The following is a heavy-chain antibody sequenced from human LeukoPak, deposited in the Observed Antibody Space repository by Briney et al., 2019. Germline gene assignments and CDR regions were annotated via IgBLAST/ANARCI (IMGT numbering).Heavy chain of an antibody. Sequence: GGSLRLSCAASGFTFSSYSMNWVRQAPGKGLEWVSSISSSSSYICYADSVKGRFTISRDNAKNSLYLQMNSLRAEDTAVYYCARGWSTVVTPHYYYYYYMDVWGKGTTVTVSS. CDR3: ARGWSTVVTPHYYYYYYMDV. D-gene: IGHD4-23*01. CDR1: GFTFSSYS. CDR2: ISSSSSYI. V-gene: IGHV3-21*01. J-gene: IGHJ6*03.